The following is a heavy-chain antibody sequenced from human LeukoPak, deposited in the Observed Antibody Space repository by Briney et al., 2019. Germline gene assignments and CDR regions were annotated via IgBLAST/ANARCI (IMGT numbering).Heavy chain of an antibody. CDR1: GGSISSSSYY. D-gene: IGHD1-26*01. Sequence: PSETLSLTCTVSGGSISSSSYYWGWIRQPPGKGLEWIGSIYYSGSTYYNPSLKSRVTISVDTSKNQFSLKLSSVTAADTAVYYCARHSDSGSYPTIDYWGQGTLVTVSS. CDR2: IYYSGST. CDR3: ARHSDSGSYPTIDY. V-gene: IGHV4-39*01. J-gene: IGHJ4*02.